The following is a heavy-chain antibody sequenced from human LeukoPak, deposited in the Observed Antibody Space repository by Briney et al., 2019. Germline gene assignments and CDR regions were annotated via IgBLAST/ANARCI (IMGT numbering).Heavy chain of an antibody. J-gene: IGHJ4*02. Sequence: GGSLRLSCAASGFTFSSYSMNWVRQAPGKGLEWVSSISSSSSYIYYADSVKGRFTISRDNAKNPLYLQMNSLRAEDTAVYYCARDVLLWFGEFDYWGQGTLVTVSS. V-gene: IGHV3-21*01. CDR3: ARDVLLWFGEFDY. D-gene: IGHD3-10*01. CDR2: ISSSSSYI. CDR1: GFTFSSYS.